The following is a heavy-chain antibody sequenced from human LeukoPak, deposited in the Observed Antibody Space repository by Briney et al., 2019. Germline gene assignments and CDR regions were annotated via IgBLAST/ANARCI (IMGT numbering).Heavy chain of an antibody. V-gene: IGHV4-59*08. D-gene: IGHD3-3*01. CDR1: GGPINCLY. CDR2: LYYSGST. Sequence: NTSETLSLPCTVSGGPINCLYWRWLPQPPGKGRVWIGYLYYSGSTNYNPSHKSRVTISVDTSKNQFSLKLSSVTTADTAVYYCAKHGGKYYDFWSGYYLSYPFDYWGQGTLVTVFS. CDR3: AKHGGKYYDFWSGYYLSYPFDY. J-gene: IGHJ4*02.